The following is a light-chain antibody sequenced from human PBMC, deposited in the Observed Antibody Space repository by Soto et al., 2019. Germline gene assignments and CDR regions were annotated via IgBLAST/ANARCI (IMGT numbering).Light chain of an antibody. CDR3: QQLNSYPQT. Sequence: QLTQSPSSLSASVGDRVIITCRATQAISRYLAWYQQKPGKAPKLLIYAASTLQSGVPSRFSGSGSGTEFTLTISSLQPEDFATYYCQQLNSYPQTFGQGTRLEIK. V-gene: IGKV1-9*01. CDR1: QAISRY. CDR2: AAS. J-gene: IGKJ5*01.